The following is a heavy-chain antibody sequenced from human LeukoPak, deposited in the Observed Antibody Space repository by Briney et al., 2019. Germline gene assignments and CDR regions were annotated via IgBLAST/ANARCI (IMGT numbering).Heavy chain of an antibody. Sequence: SETLSLTCAVYGGSFSGYYWSWIRQPPGKGLEWIGEINHSGSTNYNPSLKSRVTISVDTSKIQFSLKLSSVTAADTAVYYCARGRRPRYQQLLGDWFDPWGQGTLVTVSS. V-gene: IGHV4-34*01. D-gene: IGHD2-2*01. J-gene: IGHJ5*02. CDR2: INHSGST. CDR3: ARGRRPRYQQLLGDWFDP. CDR1: GGSFSGYY.